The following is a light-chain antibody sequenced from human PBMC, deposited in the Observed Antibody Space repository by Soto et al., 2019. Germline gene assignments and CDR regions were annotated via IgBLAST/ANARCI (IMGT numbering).Light chain of an antibody. CDR1: QSIGTY. CDR3: QQYGSSPT. V-gene: IGKV3-20*01. CDR2: GAS. Sequence: EIVLTQSPATLSLSPGERATLSCRASQSIGTYLAWYQQKPGQAPRLLIYGASIRATGIPDRLSGSGSGTDFTLSISRLEPEDFAVYYCQQYGSSPTFGQGTKVDIK. J-gene: IGKJ1*01.